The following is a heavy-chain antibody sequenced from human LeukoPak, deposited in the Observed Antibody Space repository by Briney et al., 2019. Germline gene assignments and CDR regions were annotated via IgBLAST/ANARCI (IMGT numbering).Heavy chain of an antibody. Sequence: ASVKVSCKVSGYTLTELSMHWVRQAPGKGLEWMGGFDPEDGETIYAQKFQGRVTMTEDTSTDTAYMELSSLRPEDTAVYYCATAGSEYSGYDFGYWGQGTLVTVSS. CDR1: GYTLTELS. CDR3: ATAGSEYSGYDFGY. D-gene: IGHD5-12*01. J-gene: IGHJ4*02. V-gene: IGHV1-24*01. CDR2: FDPEDGET.